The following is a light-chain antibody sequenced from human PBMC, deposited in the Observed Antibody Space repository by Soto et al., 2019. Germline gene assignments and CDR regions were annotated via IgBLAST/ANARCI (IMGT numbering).Light chain of an antibody. Sequence: QSVLTQPASVSGSPGQSITISCTGTSSDIGDSNYVSWYQQHPGKAPKLVIYDVSNRPSGVSNRFSGSKSASTASLTISGLQAEGEADYYCSSFRSSSTSYVFGTGTKVTVL. J-gene: IGLJ1*01. V-gene: IGLV2-14*03. CDR1: SSDIGDSNY. CDR2: DVS. CDR3: SSFRSSSTSYV.